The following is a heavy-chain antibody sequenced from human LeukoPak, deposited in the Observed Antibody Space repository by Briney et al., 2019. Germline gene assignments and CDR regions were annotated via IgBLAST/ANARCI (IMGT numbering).Heavy chain of an antibody. V-gene: IGHV3-33*01. Sequence: PGGPLRLSCAASGFTFSSYGMHWVRQAPGKGLEWVAVIWYDGSNKYYADSVKGRFTISRDNSKNTLYLQMNSLRAEDTAVYYCASTSGWYEPIDYWGQGTLVTVSS. CDR1: GFTFSSYG. J-gene: IGHJ4*02. CDR3: ASTSGWYEPIDY. D-gene: IGHD6-19*01. CDR2: IWYDGSNK.